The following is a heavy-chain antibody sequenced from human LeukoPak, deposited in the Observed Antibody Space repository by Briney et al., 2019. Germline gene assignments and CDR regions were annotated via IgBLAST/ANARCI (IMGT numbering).Heavy chain of an antibody. J-gene: IGHJ4*02. V-gene: IGHV3-23*01. D-gene: IGHD5-12*01. CDR1: GFTFSSYA. Sequence: GGSLRLSCATSGFTFSSYAMSWVRQAPGKGLEWVSGINGGGGSTYYADSVKGRFTISRDNSKNTLYLQMNSLSAEDTAVYYCAKGAIRGYGGYERVGFALNWGQGTLVTVSS. CDR3: AKGAIRGYGGYERVGFALN. CDR2: INGGGGST.